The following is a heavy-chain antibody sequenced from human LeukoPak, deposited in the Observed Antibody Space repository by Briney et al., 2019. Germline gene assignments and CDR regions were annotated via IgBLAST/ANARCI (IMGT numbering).Heavy chain of an antibody. CDR2: ISGSGGST. Sequence: SGGSLRLSCAASGFTFSSYAISWVRQAPGKGLEWVSAISGSGGSTYYADSVKGRFTISRDNSKNTLYLQMNSLRAEDTAVYYCAKGLTVNDAFDIWGQGTMVTVSS. V-gene: IGHV3-23*01. J-gene: IGHJ3*02. CDR3: AKGLTVNDAFDI. CDR1: GFTFSSYA. D-gene: IGHD4-17*01.